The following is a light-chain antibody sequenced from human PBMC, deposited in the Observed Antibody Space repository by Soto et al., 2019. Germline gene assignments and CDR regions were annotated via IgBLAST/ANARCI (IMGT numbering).Light chain of an antibody. Sequence: QSVLTQPASVSGSPGQSITISCTGTSSDVGNYNYVSWYQQHPGKAPKLMIYEVSNRPSGVSNRFSGSKSGNTASPTISGLQAEDEADYYCSSYTSSTNYVLGAGTKVTVL. J-gene: IGLJ1*01. V-gene: IGLV2-14*01. CDR1: SSDVGNYNY. CDR2: EVS. CDR3: SSYTSSTNYV.